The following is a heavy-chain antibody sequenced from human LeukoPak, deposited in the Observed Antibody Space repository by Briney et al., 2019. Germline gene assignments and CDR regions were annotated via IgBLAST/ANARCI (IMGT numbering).Heavy chain of an antibody. V-gene: IGHV4-39*01. J-gene: IGHJ5*02. CDR1: GGSISTTNYY. CDR3: ARHSGYALYNWFDP. Sequence: PSETLSLTCTVSGGSISTTNYYWAWIRQPPGKGLEWIGSISYSGSTYYNPSLKSRVTISVDTSKNQFSLRLSSVTAADTAVCYCARHSGYALYNWFDPWGQGTLVTVSS. CDR2: ISYSGST. D-gene: IGHD5-12*01.